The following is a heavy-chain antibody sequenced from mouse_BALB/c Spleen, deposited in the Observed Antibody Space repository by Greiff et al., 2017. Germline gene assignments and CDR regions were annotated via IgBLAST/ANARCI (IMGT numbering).Heavy chain of an antibody. J-gene: IGHJ4*01. D-gene: IGHD1-2*01. Sequence: QVQLQQSGPELVKPGASVKISCKASGYAFSSSWMNWVKQRPGQGLEWIVRIYPGDGDTNYNGKFKGKATLTADKSSSTAYMQLSSLTSVDSAVYFCARGFHYYGYDYAMDYWGQGTSVTVSS. CDR3: ARGFHYYGYDYAMDY. CDR1: GYAFSSSW. V-gene: IGHV1-82*01. CDR2: IYPGDGDT.